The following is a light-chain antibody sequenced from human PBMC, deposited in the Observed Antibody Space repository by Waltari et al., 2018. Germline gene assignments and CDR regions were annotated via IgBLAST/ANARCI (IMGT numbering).Light chain of an antibody. CDR3: QQYDEWPIT. CDR1: QNIMY. CDR2: GAS. Sequence: EIVMTQSPATLSVSPGDRATLSCRASQNIMYLTWYQQKPGQAPRLLISGASTRATGVPARFSGSGSGTEFTLTISSLQSEDFAIYYCQQYDEWPITFGGGTKVEIK. J-gene: IGKJ4*01. V-gene: IGKV3-15*01.